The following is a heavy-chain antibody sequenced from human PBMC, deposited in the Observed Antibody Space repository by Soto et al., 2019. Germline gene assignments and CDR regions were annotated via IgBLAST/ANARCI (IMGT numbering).Heavy chain of an antibody. CDR3: ARDPIGPGIFDY. Sequence: SLRLSCVASGFTFSSYGMHWVRQAPGKGLEWVAVIWYDASDKYYAESVKGRFTISRDNTKNTMYLQMNSLRAEDTAVYYCARDPIGPGIFDYWGQGTLVTVSS. D-gene: IGHD1-26*01. V-gene: IGHV3-33*01. J-gene: IGHJ4*02. CDR2: IWYDASDK. CDR1: GFTFSSYG.